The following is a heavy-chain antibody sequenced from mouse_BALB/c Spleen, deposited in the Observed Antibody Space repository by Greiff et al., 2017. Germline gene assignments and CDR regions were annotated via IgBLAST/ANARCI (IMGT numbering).Heavy chain of an antibody. V-gene: IGHV1S81*02. Sequence: VQLQQSGAELVKPGASVKLSCKASGYTFTSYYMYWVKQRPGQGLEWIGEINPSNGGTNFNEKFKSKATLTVDKSSSTAYMQLSSLTSEDSAVYYCTRLRSTMITPGWFADWGQGTLVTVSA. CDR1: GYTFTSYY. CDR3: TRLRSTMITPGWFAD. CDR2: INPSNGGT. J-gene: IGHJ3*01. D-gene: IGHD2-4*01.